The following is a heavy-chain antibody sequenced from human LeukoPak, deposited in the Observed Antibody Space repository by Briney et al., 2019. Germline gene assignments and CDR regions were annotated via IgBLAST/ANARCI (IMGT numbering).Heavy chain of an antibody. CDR2: IYYSGST. V-gene: IGHV4-39*07. CDR1: GGSISSSSYY. Sequence: PSETLSLTCTVSGGSISSSSYYWGWIRQPPGKGLEWIGSIYYSGSTYYNPSLKSRVTISVDTSKNQFSLKLSSVTAADTAVYYCARDNTPGGSYGFIWGQGTLVTVSS. CDR3: ARDNTPGGSYGFI. J-gene: IGHJ4*02. D-gene: IGHD5-18*01.